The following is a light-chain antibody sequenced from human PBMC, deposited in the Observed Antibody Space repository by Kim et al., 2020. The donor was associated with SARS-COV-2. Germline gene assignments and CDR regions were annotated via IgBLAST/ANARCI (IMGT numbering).Light chain of an antibody. CDR1: GGSMDSHH. V-gene: IGLV6-57*03. CDR2: EDN. J-gene: IGLJ2*01. CDR3: QSYDSSNPVV. Sequence: TVATSDPRSGGSMDSHHVQVYPPRPGMAPPTVIYEDNQSPSGVPDRFSGSIDSSSNSASLTISGLKTEDEADYYCQSYDSSNPVVFGGGTQLTVL.